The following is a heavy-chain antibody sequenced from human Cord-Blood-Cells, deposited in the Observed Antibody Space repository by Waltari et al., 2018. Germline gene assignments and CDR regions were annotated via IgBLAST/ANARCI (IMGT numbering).Heavy chain of an antibody. V-gene: IGHV3-30*18. Sequence: QVQLVESGGGVVQPGRSLRLSCAASGFTFSSYGMHWVRQAPGKGLEGVAVISYDGRNKNYADSVKGRFTISRDNSKNTLYLQMNSLRAEDTAVYYCAKEPTGYSSSWSFDYWGQGTLVTVSS. CDR1: GFTFSSYG. J-gene: IGHJ4*02. CDR3: AKEPTGYSSSWSFDY. CDR2: ISYDGRNK. D-gene: IGHD6-13*01.